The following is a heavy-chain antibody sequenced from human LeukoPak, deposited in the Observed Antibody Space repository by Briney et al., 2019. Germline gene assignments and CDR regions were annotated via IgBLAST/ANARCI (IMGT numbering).Heavy chain of an antibody. D-gene: IGHD2-15*01. Sequence: PSETLSLTCAVSGGSISSYYWSWIRQPAGKGLEWIGRIDTSGSTNYNPSLKSRVTMSVDTSKNQFSLKLSSVTAADTAVYYCASCSGGSCRETYYYYMDVWGKGTTVTVSS. CDR1: GGSISSYY. CDR2: IDTSGST. J-gene: IGHJ6*03. CDR3: ASCSGGSCRETYYYYMDV. V-gene: IGHV4-4*07.